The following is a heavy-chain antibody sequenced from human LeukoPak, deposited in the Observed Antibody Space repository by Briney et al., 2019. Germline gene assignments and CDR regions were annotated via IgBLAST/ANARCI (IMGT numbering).Heavy chain of an antibody. CDR3: ARSYDSSGYYFRTVEY. D-gene: IGHD3-22*01. J-gene: IGHJ4*02. V-gene: IGHV3-30-3*01. Sequence: GGSLRLSCAASGFTFSSYAMHWVRQAPGKGLEWVAVISYDGSNKYYADSVKGRFTISRDNSKNTLYLQMNSLRAEDTAVYYCARSYDSSGYYFRTVEYWGQGTLVTVSS. CDR2: ISYDGSNK. CDR1: GFTFSSYA.